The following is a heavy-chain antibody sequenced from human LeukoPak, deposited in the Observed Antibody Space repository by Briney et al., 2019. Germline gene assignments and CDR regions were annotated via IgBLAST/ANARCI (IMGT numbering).Heavy chain of an antibody. CDR1: GGTFSSYA. CDR2: IIPIFGTA. CDR3: ASAYYYDSSGYQFDY. D-gene: IGHD3-22*01. J-gene: IGHJ4*02. V-gene: IGHV1-69*05. Sequence: SVKVSCKASGGTFSSYAISWVRQAPGQGLEWMGGIIPIFGTANYAQKFQGRVTITTDESTSTAYMELSSLRSEDTAVYYCASAYYYDSSGYQFDYWGQGTLVTVSS.